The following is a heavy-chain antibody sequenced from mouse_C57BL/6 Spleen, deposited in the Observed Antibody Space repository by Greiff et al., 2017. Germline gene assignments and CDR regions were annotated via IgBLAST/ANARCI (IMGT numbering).Heavy chain of an antibody. J-gene: IGHJ2*01. CDR1: GYTFTSYW. D-gene: IGHD1-1*01. CDR3: AKYGSIYEGFDY. CDR2: IDPSDSYP. Sequence: QVQLQQPGAELVMPGASVKLSCKASGYTFTSYWMHWVKQRPGQGVEWIGEIDPSDSYPNYNQKFKGKSTLTVDKSSSTAYMQLSSLTSEDSAVYYCAKYGSIYEGFDYWGQGTTLTVSS. V-gene: IGHV1-69*01.